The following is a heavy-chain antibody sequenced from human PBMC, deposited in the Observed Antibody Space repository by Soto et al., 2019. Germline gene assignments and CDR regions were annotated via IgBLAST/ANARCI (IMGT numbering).Heavy chain of an antibody. J-gene: IGHJ4*02. CDR2: IYYSGST. D-gene: IGHD3-9*01. V-gene: IGHV4-39*01. CDR3: ATPGFYDILTGYYQNFDY. CDR1: GGSISSSSYY. Sequence: QLQLQESGPGLVKPSETLSLTCTVSGGSISSSSYYWGWIRQPPGKGLEWIGSIYYSGSTYYNPSLKSRVTISVDTSKNQFSLKLSSVTAADTAVYYCATPGFYDILTGYYQNFDYWGQGTLVTVSS.